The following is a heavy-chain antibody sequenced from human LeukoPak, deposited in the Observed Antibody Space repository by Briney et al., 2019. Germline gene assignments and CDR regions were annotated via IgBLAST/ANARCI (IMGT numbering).Heavy chain of an antibody. D-gene: IGHD1-26*01. Sequence: GGSLRLSCAASGFTFSSYSMNWVRQAPGKGLESVSSISSSSSYIYYADSVKGRFTISRDNAKNPLYLQMNSLRAEDTAVYYCARDVFSAGAFDIWGQGTMVTVSS. CDR1: GFTFSSYS. CDR3: ARDVFSAGAFDI. V-gene: IGHV3-21*01. J-gene: IGHJ3*02. CDR2: ISSSSSYI.